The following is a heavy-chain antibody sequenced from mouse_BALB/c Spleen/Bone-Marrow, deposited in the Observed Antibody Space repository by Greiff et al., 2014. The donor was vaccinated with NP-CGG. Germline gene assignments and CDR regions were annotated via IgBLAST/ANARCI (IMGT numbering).Heavy chain of an antibody. Sequence: EVQLQQSGAELVKPGASVKLSCTASGFNIKDTYMHWVKQRPEQGLEWIGWVDPANGNTKYDPKFQGKATITADTSSNTAYLQLSSLTSEDTAVYYCARYRLGTYFDYWGQGTTLTVSS. CDR2: VDPANGNT. CDR1: GFNIKDTY. V-gene: IGHV14-3*02. CDR3: ARYRLGTYFDY. J-gene: IGHJ2*01. D-gene: IGHD2-14*01.